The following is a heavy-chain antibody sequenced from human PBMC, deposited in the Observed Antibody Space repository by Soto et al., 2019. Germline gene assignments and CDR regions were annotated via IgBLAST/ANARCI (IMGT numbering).Heavy chain of an antibody. Sequence: QITLKESGPTLVKPTQTLTLTCTFSGFSLSTSGVGVGWIRQSPGKALEWLALIYWNDNTLFSASLKNRLTITKDTSKNQVVLIMTTMDPVDTGTYYCVYRPGSHFGLFDYWGQGSLVIVSS. CDR2: IYWNDNT. CDR1: GFSLSTSGVG. CDR3: VYRPGSHFGLFDY. J-gene: IGHJ4*02. D-gene: IGHD3-10*01. V-gene: IGHV2-5*01.